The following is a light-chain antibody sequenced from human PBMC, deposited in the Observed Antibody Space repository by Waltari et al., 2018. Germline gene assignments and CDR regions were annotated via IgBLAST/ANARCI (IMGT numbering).Light chain of an antibody. CDR3: CSCATNSIVI. CDR1: GSDVGSYNL. CDR2: EVN. J-gene: IGLJ2*01. Sequence: QSALTQPASVSGSPGQSITISCSGTGSDVGSYNLVSWYQQHPGKAPKLIIYEVNMRPSGVSDRCAGSKSGVTASLTISGLQAEDEAGYFCCSCATNSIVIFGGGTKLTVL. V-gene: IGLV2-23*02.